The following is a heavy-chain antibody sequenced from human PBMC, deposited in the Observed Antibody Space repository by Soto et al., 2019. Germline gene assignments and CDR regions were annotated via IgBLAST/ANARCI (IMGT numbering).Heavy chain of an antibody. V-gene: IGHV1-18*04. CDR3: ARDRGFRWAELSFQTFDH. CDR2: ISAYNGNT. D-gene: IGHD3-16*02. J-gene: IGHJ4*02. Sequence: QVQLVQSGAEVKKPGASVKASCKASGYTFTSYCIIWVRQAPGQGLEWMGWISAYNGNTNYAQKRQGRVTMTTDTSTSTAYMELRGLRADDTAVYYCARDRGFRWAELSFQTFDHWGQGTLVTVSS. CDR1: GYTFTSYC.